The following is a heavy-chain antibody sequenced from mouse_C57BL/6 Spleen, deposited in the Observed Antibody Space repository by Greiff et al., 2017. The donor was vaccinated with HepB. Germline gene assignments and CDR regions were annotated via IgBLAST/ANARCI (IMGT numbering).Heavy chain of an antibody. V-gene: IGHV1-80*01. D-gene: IGHD1-1*01. CDR3: AREGITTVVAPYFVY. Sequence: VQLQQSGAELVKPGASVKISCKASGYAFSSYWMNWVKQRPGKGLEWIGQIYPGDGDTNYNGKFKGKATLTADKSSSTAYMQLSSLTSEDSAVYFCAREGITTVVAPYFVYWGQGTTLTVSS. CDR1: GYAFSSYW. J-gene: IGHJ2*01. CDR2: IYPGDGDT.